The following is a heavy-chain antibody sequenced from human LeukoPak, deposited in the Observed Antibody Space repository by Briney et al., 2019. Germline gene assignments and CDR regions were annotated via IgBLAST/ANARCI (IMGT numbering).Heavy chain of an antibody. D-gene: IGHD5-12*01. CDR2: IYYSGST. CDR1: GGSISSGGYY. V-gene: IGHV4-31*03. J-gene: IGHJ4*02. Sequence: SKTLSLTCTVSGGSISSGGYYWSWIRQHPGKGLEWIGYIYYSGSTYYNPSLKSRVTISVDTSKNQFSLKLSSVTAADTAVYYCARAPYSGYGYFDYWGQGTLVTVSS. CDR3: ARAPYSGYGYFDY.